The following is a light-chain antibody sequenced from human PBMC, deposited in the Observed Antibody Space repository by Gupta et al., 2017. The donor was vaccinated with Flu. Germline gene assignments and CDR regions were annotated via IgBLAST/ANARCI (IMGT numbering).Light chain of an antibody. J-gene: IGKJ5*01. V-gene: IGKV3-11*01. CDR1: RSVISN. CDR2: DAS. Sequence: GRAILTCRASRSVISNLAGCQQKPGQAPRLLIYDASNRATGSPARCSGGRSWTDFSLTISSLEPEDCAVYYCQQRSDRPPSTFGQGTRLEIK. CDR3: QQRSDRPPST.